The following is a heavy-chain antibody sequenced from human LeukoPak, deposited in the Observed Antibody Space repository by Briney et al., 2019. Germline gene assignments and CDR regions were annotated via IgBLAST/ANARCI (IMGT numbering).Heavy chain of an antibody. V-gene: IGHV3-30*03. CDR1: GFTFTNAW. CDR3: ARDSGYDGRDY. D-gene: IGHD5-12*01. Sequence: GGSLRLSCAASGFTFTNAWMNWVRQAPGKGLERVAIISYDGTYKYYVDSVKGRFTISRDNSKNTLYLQMNSLRAEDTAVYYCARDSGYDGRDYWGQGTLVTVSS. J-gene: IGHJ4*02. CDR2: ISYDGTYK.